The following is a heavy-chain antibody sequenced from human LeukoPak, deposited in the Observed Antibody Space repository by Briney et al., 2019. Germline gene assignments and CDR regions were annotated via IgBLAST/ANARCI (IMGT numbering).Heavy chain of an antibody. D-gene: IGHD3-3*01. Sequence: GSSVKVSCKASGGTFSSYAISWVRQAPGQGLEWMGGIIPIFGTANYAQKFQGRVTITADESTSTAYMELSSLRSEDTAVYYCARLTYYDFWSGYNYAFDIWGQGTMVTVSS. CDR3: ARLTYYDFWSGYNYAFDI. CDR1: GGTFSSYA. J-gene: IGHJ3*02. V-gene: IGHV1-69*01. CDR2: IIPIFGTA.